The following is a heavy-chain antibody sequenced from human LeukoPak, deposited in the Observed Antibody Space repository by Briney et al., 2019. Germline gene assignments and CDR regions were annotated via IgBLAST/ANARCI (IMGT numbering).Heavy chain of an antibody. CDR2: IYYSGST. V-gene: IGHV4-59*01. CDR3: ARERDGYREFDY. D-gene: IGHD5-24*01. Sequence: PSETLSLTCTVSGGSISSYYWSWIRQPPGKGLEWIGYIYYSGSTNYSPSLKSRVTISVDTSKNQFSLKLSSVTAADTAVYYCARERDGYREFDYWGQGTLVTVSS. J-gene: IGHJ4*02. CDR1: GGSISSYY.